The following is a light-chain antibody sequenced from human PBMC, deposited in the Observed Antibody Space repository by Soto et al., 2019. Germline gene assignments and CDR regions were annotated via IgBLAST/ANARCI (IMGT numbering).Light chain of an antibody. Sequence: DLQMTQSPSSLSASVGDRVTITCRASQGISNYLAWYQQKPGKVPKLLIYAASTLRSWVPSRFSGSGSGTDFTLTISSLQPEDVATYYCQKYNSAPTWTFGQGTKVEIK. CDR1: QGISNY. V-gene: IGKV1-27*01. J-gene: IGKJ1*01. CDR3: QKYNSAPTWT. CDR2: AAS.